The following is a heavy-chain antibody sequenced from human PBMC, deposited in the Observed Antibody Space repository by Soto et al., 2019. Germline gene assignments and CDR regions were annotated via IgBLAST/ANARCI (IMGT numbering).Heavy chain of an antibody. CDR2: IKSDGSST. V-gene: IGHV3-74*01. CDR1: GFTFSRYW. Sequence: GGSLRLSCAASGFTFSRYWMHWVRQAPGKGLVWVSRIKSDGSSTSYADSVKGRFTISRDNAKNTLYLQMNSLRVEDTAVYYCARDSEDYSRGYSYGYGDYWGQGTLVTVSS. CDR3: ARDSEDYSRGYSYGYGDY. J-gene: IGHJ4*02. D-gene: IGHD5-18*01.